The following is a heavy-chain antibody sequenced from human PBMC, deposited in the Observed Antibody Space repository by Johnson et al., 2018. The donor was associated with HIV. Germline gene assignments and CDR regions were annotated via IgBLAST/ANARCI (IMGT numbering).Heavy chain of an antibody. CDR3: ARDWAVVGATWSDAFDI. D-gene: IGHD2-15*01. J-gene: IGHJ3*02. CDR1: GFTFSSYA. V-gene: IGHV3-64*01. Sequence: VQLVESGGGLVQPGGSMRLSCAASGFTFSSYAMHWVRQAPGKGLEYVSAISSNGGSTYYANSVKGRFTISRDNSKNTLYLQMNSLRAEDTAVYYCARDWAVVGATWSDAFDIWGQGTMVTVSS. CDR2: ISSNGGST.